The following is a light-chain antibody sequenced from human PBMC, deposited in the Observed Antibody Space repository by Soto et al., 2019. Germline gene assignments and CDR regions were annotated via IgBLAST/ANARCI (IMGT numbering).Light chain of an antibody. V-gene: IGKV3-20*01. Sequence: EIVLTQSPGTLSLSPGERATLSCRASQRVSGNYLAWYQQKPGQAPRLLIYGASRRATGIPDRFSGSGSGTDFTLTISRLEPEDFATYYCQQSYSTPRTFGQGTKVEIK. CDR1: QRVSGNY. CDR3: QQSYSTPRT. J-gene: IGKJ1*01. CDR2: GAS.